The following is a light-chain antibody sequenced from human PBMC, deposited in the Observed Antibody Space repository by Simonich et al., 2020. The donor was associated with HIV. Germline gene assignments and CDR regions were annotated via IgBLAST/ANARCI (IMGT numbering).Light chain of an antibody. CDR1: TSVLYSSNNKNY. CDR2: WAS. Sequence: DIVMTQTPDSLDVALGERATSNCKSSTSVLYSSNNKNYLAGYQKKPGQPPKLLIDWASTRESGVPDRFSGSGSGTDFTLTISSLQAEDVAVYYCQQYYSIPWTFGQGTKVEIK. CDR3: QQYYSIPWT. J-gene: IGKJ1*01. V-gene: IGKV4-1*01.